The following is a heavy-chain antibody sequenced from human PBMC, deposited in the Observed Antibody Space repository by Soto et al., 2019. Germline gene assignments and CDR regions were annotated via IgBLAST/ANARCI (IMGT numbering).Heavy chain of an antibody. CDR2: ISSSRSYI. D-gene: IGHD3-10*01. Sequence: GEALKISCAASGFTFSSYSMSWVRQAPGKGLEWVSSISSSRSYIYYADSVKGRFTISKENAKNSLYLQMNSLRAEDTAVYFCARDTIAVGSDRRAYYGMDVWGQGTTVTVSS. CDR1: GFTFSSYS. V-gene: IGHV3-21*01. J-gene: IGHJ6*02. CDR3: ARDTIAVGSDRRAYYGMDV.